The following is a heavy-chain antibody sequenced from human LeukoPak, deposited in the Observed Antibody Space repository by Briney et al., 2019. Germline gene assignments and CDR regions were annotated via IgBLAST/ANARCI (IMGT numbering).Heavy chain of an antibody. CDR3: ARARTMITFGRVRHAFDI. CDR2: IIPLLGVT. D-gene: IGHD3-16*01. CDR1: GGTFSSYA. J-gene: IGHJ3*02. Sequence: SVKVSCKASGGTFSSYAFHWVRQAPGQGLEWVGRIIPLLGVTNHAQKLQGRVTVTADPATNTAYMELSSLIPDDTAVYYCARARTMITFGRVRHAFDIWGQGTLVTVSS. V-gene: IGHV1-69*04.